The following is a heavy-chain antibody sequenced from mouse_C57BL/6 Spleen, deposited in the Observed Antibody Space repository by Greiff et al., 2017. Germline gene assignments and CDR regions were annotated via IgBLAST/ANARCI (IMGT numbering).Heavy chain of an antibody. D-gene: IGHD2-14*01. CDR3: ARGGTNWYFDV. J-gene: IGHJ1*03. V-gene: IGHV1-61*01. CDR1: GYTFTSYW. Sequence: QVQLQQPGAELVRPGSSVKLSCKASGYTFTSYWMDWVKQRPGQGLEWIGNIYPSDSETPYNQKFKDKATLTVDKSSSTAYMQLSSLTSDDSAVYYCARGGTNWYFDVWGTGTTVTVSS. CDR2: IYPSDSET.